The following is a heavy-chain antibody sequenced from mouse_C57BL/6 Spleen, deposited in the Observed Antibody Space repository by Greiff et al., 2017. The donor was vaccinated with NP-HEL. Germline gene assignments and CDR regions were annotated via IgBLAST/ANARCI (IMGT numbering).Heavy chain of an antibody. J-gene: IGHJ3*01. CDR2: IYPGDGDT. V-gene: IGHV1-80*01. CDR1: GYAFSSYW. CDR3: ARRDDDGFAY. Sequence: QVQLQQSGAELVKPGASVKISCKASGYAFSSYWMNRVKQRPGKGLEWIGQIYPGDGDTNYNGKFKGKATLTADKSSSTAYMQLSSLTSEDSAVYFCARRDDDGFAYWGQGTLVTVSA. D-gene: IGHD2-14*01.